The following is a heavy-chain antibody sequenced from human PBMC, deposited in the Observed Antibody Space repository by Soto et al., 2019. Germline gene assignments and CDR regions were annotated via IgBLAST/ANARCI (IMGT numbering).Heavy chain of an antibody. CDR2: VYYSGNT. V-gene: IGHV4-59*01. D-gene: IGHD6-13*01. Sequence: QVQLQESGPGLVKPSETLSLTCTVSGGSISPYTGTWIRHPPGKGLEWIGYVYYSGNTNYNPSLESRVTIAVDTSRNRFSLNLTSATAADTAVYYCARKGAAASYAHYYMDVWGRGTAVTVSS. J-gene: IGHJ6*03. CDR3: ARKGAAASYAHYYMDV. CDR1: GGSISPYT.